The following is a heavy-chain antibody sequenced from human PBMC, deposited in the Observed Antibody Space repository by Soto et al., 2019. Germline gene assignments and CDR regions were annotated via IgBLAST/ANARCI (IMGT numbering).Heavy chain of an antibody. J-gene: IGHJ5*02. D-gene: IGHD2-15*01. CDR2: INPGDGTT. CDR3: ARDVRRYCSGGSCYPAAWFDP. Sequence: ASVKVSCKTGGYTFANFYLHWVRQAPGQGLEWMGLINPGDGTTKYAHKFQGRVTMTRDTSTSTVYMDVSSLRSEDTAVYYCARDVRRYCSGGSCYPAAWFDPWG. V-gene: IGHV1-46*01. CDR1: GYTFANFY.